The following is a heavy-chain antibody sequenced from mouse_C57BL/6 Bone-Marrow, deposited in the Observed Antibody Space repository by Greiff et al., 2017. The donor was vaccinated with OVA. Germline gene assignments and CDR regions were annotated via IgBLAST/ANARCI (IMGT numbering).Heavy chain of an antibody. CDR1: GYTFTSYW. V-gene: IGHV1-64*01. Sequence: VQLQQPGAELVKPGASVKLSCKASGYTFTSYWMHWVKQRPGQGLEWIGMIHPNSGSTNYNEKFKSKATLTVDKSSSTAYMQLSSLTSEDSAVYYCARGIYYDYFYFDYWGQGTTLTVSS. D-gene: IGHD2-4*01. CDR2: IHPNSGST. J-gene: IGHJ2*01. CDR3: ARGIYYDYFYFDY.